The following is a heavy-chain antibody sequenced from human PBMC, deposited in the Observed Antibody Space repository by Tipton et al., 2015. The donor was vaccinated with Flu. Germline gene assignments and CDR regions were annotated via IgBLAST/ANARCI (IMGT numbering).Heavy chain of an antibody. D-gene: IGHD3-10*01. V-gene: IGHV4-38-2*02. CDR3: ARGRITMVRGVIIKGDFDY. CDR1: GYSISSGYY. CDR2: IYHSGST. J-gene: IGHJ4*02. Sequence: TLSLTCTVSGYSISSGYYWGWIRQPPGKGLYWIGSIYHSGSTYYNPSLKSRVTISVDTSKNQFSLKLSSVTAADTAVYYCARGRITMVRGVIIKGDFDYWGQGTLVTVSS.